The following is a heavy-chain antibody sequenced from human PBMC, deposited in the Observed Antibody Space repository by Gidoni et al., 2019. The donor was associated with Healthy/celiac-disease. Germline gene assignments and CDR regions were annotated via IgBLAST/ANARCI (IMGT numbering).Heavy chain of an antibody. J-gene: IGHJ4*02. V-gene: IGHV3-23*01. Sequence: EVQLLESGGGLVQPGGSLRLSCAASGFPFSRYAMSWVRQAPGKGLEWVSAISGSGGSTYYADSVKGRFTISRDNSKNTLYLQMNSLRAEDTAVYYCAKSELWAKVVPAAISYWGQGTLVTVSS. CDR3: AKSELWAKVVPAAISY. CDR1: GFPFSRYA. D-gene: IGHD2-2*01. CDR2: ISGSGGST.